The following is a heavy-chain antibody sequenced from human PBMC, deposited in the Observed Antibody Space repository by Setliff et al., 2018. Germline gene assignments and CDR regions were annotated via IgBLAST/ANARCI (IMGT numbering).Heavy chain of an antibody. CDR1: GGSISSYY. D-gene: IGHD6-13*01. J-gene: IGHJ3*02. V-gene: IGHV4-59*01. CDR2: INNSGSP. Sequence: SETLSLTCTVSGGSISSYYWNWIRQPPGKGLEWIGYINNSGSPNHHPSPKSRVSISVDTSQNHISLKLSSVTAADTAVYYCARTMYSSSWYGAFDIWGQGTMVTVSS. CDR3: ARTMYSSSWYGAFDI.